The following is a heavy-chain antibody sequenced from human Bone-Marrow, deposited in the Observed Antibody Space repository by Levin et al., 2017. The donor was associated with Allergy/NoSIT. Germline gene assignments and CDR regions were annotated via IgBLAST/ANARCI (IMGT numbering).Heavy chain of an antibody. CDR3: SRHRNTMNIPDGFDI. D-gene: IGHD2/OR15-2a*01. Sequence: GGSLRLSCAASGFTFDDYGMSWVRQAPGKGLEWVSVINWSGGRTGYADSVKGRLTISRDNANNSLSLQMNSLRVEDTALYYCSRHRNTMNIPDGFDIWGQGTIVTDSS. V-gene: IGHV3-20*04. CDR1: GFTFDDYG. CDR2: INWSGGRT. J-gene: IGHJ3*02.